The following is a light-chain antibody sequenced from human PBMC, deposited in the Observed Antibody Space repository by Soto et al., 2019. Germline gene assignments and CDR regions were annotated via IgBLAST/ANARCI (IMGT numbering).Light chain of an antibody. CDR2: LGS. CDR1: QSLLHSSGNSF. V-gene: IGKV2-28*01. Sequence: DIVLTQSPLSLPVTPGESASISCRSSQSLLHSSGNSFLDWYLQKPGQSPQLLIYLGSQRASGVPDKFSGSGSGADFTLKISKVEADDVGIYYCMQALQTPSTFGQGTKLELK. CDR3: MQALQTPST. J-gene: IGKJ2*01.